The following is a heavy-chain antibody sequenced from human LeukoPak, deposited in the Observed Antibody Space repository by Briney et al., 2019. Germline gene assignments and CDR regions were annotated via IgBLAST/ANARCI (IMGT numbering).Heavy chain of an antibody. J-gene: IGHJ3*02. CDR2: IRCDGSNK. Sequence: GGSLRLSCAASGFTFSSYGMHWVRQAPGKGLEWVAFIRCDGSNKYYADSVKGRFTISRDNSKNTLYLQMNSLRAEDTAVYYCAKEEAMVRGVNAFDIWGQGTMVTVSS. CDR1: GFTFSSYG. D-gene: IGHD3-10*01. V-gene: IGHV3-30*02. CDR3: AKEEAMVRGVNAFDI.